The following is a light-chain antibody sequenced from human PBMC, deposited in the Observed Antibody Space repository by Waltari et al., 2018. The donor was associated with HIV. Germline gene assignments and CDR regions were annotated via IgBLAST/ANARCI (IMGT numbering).Light chain of an antibody. CDR3: AAWDDTLTGPHVV. V-gene: IGLV1-47*01. CDR1: SSNIGRNY. J-gene: IGLJ2*01. CDR2: RNS. Sequence: QSVLTQLPSASGTPGQRVTISCSGNSSNIGRNYVYWYQQLPGTAPKLLIYRNSQRPSGVPHRFSGSKSGTSAFLAISGLRSEDETDYYWAAWDDTLTGPHVVFGGGTKLTVL.